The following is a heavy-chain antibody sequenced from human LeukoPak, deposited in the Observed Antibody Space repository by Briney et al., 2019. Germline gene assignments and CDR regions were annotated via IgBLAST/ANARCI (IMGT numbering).Heavy chain of an antibody. CDR3: VSFYETY. CDR1: GNYW. D-gene: IGHD2/OR15-2a*01. J-gene: IGHJ4*02. V-gene: IGHV3-74*01. CDR2: INSDGSWT. Sequence: GGSLRLSCAASGNYWMHWVRQAPGKGLVWVSHINSDGSWTSYADSVKGRFTISKDNAKNTVYLQMNSLRAEDTAVYYCVSFYETYWGRGTLVTISS.